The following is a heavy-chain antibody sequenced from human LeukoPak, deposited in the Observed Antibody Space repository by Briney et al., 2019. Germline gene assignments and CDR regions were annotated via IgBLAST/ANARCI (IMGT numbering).Heavy chain of an antibody. CDR3: ARGQIVVVPAARGYYYYGMDV. V-gene: IGHV4-34*01. D-gene: IGHD2-2*01. CDR1: GGSLSGYY. Sequence: PSETLSLTCAVYGGSLSGYYWSWIRQPPGRGLEWIGEINHSGSTNYNPSLKSRVTISVDTSKNQFSLKLSSVTAADTAVYYCARGQIVVVPAARGYYYYGMDVWGQGTTVTVSS. CDR2: INHSGST. J-gene: IGHJ6*02.